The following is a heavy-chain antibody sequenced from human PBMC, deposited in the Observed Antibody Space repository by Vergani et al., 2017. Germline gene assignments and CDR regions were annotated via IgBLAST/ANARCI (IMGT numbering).Heavy chain of an antibody. CDR2: IKNTGDST. Sequence: EVQLLQSEGAVVQPGGSLRLSCVASGFTFRSHALGWVRQGHGQGLDWVSSIKNTGDSTHYADSVKGRLNISRDNSKNTLSLQMNSLGVEDPAVYYCGRGSDNYNWGQGTLVTVSS. J-gene: IGHJ4*02. CDR3: GRGSDNYN. D-gene: IGHD5-24*01. V-gene: IGHV3-23*01. CDR1: GFTFRSHA.